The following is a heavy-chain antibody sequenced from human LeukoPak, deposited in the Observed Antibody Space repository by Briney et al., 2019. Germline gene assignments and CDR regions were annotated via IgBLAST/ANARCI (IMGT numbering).Heavy chain of an antibody. CDR1: GFTVSVNY. V-gene: IGHV3-66*01. Sequence: GGSVRLSCAAFGFTVSVNYMSWVRQAPGKGLECVSVIYSGGNTYYADSVKGRFTISRDNAKNSLYLQMNSLRAEDTAVYYCARAPSSVVAATWENWGQGTLVTVSS. J-gene: IGHJ4*02. CDR2: IYSGGNT. D-gene: IGHD2-15*01. CDR3: ARAPSSVVAATWEN.